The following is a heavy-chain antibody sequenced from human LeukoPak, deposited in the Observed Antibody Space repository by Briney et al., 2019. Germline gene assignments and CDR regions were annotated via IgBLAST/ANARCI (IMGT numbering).Heavy chain of an antibody. CDR3: ARIRCGHSGSVCYNH. CDR1: GVSINDYY. Sequence: PSETLSLTCGVFGVSINDYYGSWIRNSPGKGLKWIAEISHTEGTRYNPSLESRVTMSVGTSENQLSLKLIFVTAADTAVYYCARIRCGHSGSVCYNHWGLGTLVTVSS. D-gene: IGHD2-21*01. CDR2: ISHTEGT. V-gene: IGHV4-34*01. J-gene: IGHJ4*02.